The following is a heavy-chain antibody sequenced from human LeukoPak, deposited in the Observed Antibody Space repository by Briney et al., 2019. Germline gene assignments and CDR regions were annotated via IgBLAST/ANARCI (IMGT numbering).Heavy chain of an antibody. Sequence: SETLSLTCAVYGGSFSGYYWSWIRQPPGKGLEWIGEINHSGSTNYNPSLKSRVTISIDTSKNQFSLKLSSVTAADTAVYYCARERSSGWYRNWFDPWGQGTLVTVSS. J-gene: IGHJ5*02. D-gene: IGHD6-19*01. CDR1: GGSFSGYY. CDR2: INHSGST. V-gene: IGHV4-34*01. CDR3: ARERSSGWYRNWFDP.